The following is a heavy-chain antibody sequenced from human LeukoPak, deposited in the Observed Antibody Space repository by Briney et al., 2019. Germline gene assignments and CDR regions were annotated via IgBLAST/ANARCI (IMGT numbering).Heavy chain of an antibody. CDR3: AKVGCSSTSCHHGRFDP. CDR2: ISASGGTT. CDR1: GFTFSSYG. J-gene: IGHJ5*02. Sequence: GGSLRLSCAASGFTFSSYGMHWVRQAPGKGLEWVSTISASGGTTHYADSVKGRFTISRDNSKNTLHLQMNSLRAEDTAVYYCAKVGCSSTSCHHGRFDPWGQGTLVTVSS. D-gene: IGHD2-2*01. V-gene: IGHV3-23*01.